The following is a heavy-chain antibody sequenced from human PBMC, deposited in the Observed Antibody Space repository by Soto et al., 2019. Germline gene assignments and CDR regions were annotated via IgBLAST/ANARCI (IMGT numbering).Heavy chain of an antibody. J-gene: IGHJ6*02. CDR3: AWRIPFGCAMDV. D-gene: IGHD6-19*01. CDR1: GFTFSSYA. CDR2: ITSNGGHT. V-gene: IGHV3-64*01. Sequence: EVQLVESGGGLVQPGGSLRLSCAASGFTFSSYAMHWVRQAPGKGLEYVSAITSNGGHTDYASSVKGRFTISRDNSKNRLYRQNGSLRVEGMAVYYCAWRIPFGCAMDVWGQGTTVTVSS.